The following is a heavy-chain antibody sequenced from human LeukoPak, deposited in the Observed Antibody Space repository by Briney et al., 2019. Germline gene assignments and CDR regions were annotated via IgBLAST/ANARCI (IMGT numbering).Heavy chain of an antibody. Sequence: SETLSLTCTVSGGSISSYYWSWIRQPPGKGLEWIGYIYYSGSTNYNPSVKSRVAMSVDTSKNQFSLKLSSVTAADTAIYYCARDGVSGRPHSFDYWGQGTLVTVSS. CDR3: ARDGVSGRPHSFDY. J-gene: IGHJ4*02. CDR2: IYYSGST. D-gene: IGHD6-6*01. V-gene: IGHV4-59*01. CDR1: GGSISSYY.